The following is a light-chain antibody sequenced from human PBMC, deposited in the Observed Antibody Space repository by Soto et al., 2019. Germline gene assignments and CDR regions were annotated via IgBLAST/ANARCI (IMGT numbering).Light chain of an antibody. CDR3: QQYNKWPPGIT. Sequence: ILMSQSPTTLSVAPGVRPTRRRRTIQSVSSNLAWYQQKPGQAPRLLIYGASTRATGIPARFSGSGSGKEFTLNISSLQSEDFAVYYCQQYNKWPPGITFGQGTRLEIK. J-gene: IGKJ5*01. CDR2: GAS. V-gene: IGKV3-15*01. CDR1: QSVSSN.